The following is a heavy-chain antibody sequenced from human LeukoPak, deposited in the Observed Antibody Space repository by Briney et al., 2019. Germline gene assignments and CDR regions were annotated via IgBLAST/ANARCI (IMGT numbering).Heavy chain of an antibody. Sequence: GGSLRLSCADSGFTFSTYAMHWVRQAPGKGLEWVAVVSYDGSNKYYADSVKGRFTISRDNSKNMFYLQMNSLRAEDTAVYYCARDKESYYYGYGMDVWGQGTTVTVSS. V-gene: IGHV3-30-3*01. CDR1: GFTFSTYA. D-gene: IGHD3-10*01. CDR3: ARDKESYYYGYGMDV. CDR2: VSYDGSNK. J-gene: IGHJ6*02.